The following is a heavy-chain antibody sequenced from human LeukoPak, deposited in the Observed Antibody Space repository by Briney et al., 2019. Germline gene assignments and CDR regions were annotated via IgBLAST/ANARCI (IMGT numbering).Heavy chain of an antibody. D-gene: IGHD3-10*01. CDR1: GGSISSGGYS. CDR3: ARVGGSGSYITRDYYYGMDV. Sequence: SQTLSLTCAVSGGSISSGGYSWSWIRQPPGKGLEWIGYIYHSGSTYYNPSLKSRVTISVDTSKNQFSLKLSSVTAADTAVYYCARVGGSGSYITRDYYYGMDVWGQGTTVTVSS. J-gene: IGHJ6*02. CDR2: IYHSGST. V-gene: IGHV4-30-2*01.